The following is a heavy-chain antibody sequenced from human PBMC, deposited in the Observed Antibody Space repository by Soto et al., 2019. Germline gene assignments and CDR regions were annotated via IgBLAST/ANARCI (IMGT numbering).Heavy chain of an antibody. CDR1: GYTFTSYG. CDR3: ARGGDVNYSHAMDV. CDR2: ISAYNGKT. J-gene: IGHJ6*02. V-gene: IGHV1-18*01. D-gene: IGHD5-12*01. Sequence: QVQLVQSGGEVKKPGASVKLSCTASGYTFTSYGISWVRQAPGQGLEWMGWISAYNGKTNYAQNVQARVTMTTDTXXRTAYMDLRSLRSDDTAVYYCARGGDVNYSHAMDVWGQGTTVTVSS.